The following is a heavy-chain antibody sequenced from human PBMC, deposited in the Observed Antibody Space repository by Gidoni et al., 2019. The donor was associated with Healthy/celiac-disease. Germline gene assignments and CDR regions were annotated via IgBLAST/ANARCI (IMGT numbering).Heavy chain of an antibody. CDR3: ARASYYDSSLKDYFDY. D-gene: IGHD3-22*01. V-gene: IGHV4-30-4*01. J-gene: IGHJ4*02. CDR1: RRSTTSGEYY. CDR2: IYYSRST. Sequence: VKPSQTLSLTRTLYRRSTTSGEYYWSWTRQPPGQGLEWIGYIYYSRSTYYNPSLKGRVTISVDTSKNQFSLKLSSVTAADTAVYYCARASYYDSSLKDYFDYWGQGTLVTVSS.